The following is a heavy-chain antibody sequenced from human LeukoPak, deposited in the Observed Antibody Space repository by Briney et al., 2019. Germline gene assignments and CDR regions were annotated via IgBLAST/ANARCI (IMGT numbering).Heavy chain of an antibody. V-gene: IGHV4-59*02. CDR1: GGSVSGYY. Sequence: PSETLSLSCVVSGGSVSGYYWGWIRQPPGRGLEWIGYVYYSGSTNYNPSFKSRITISVDTSRNQFSLQLSSVTAADTAVYYCARIHRYCSGGACYVLDNWGQGTLVAVSS. J-gene: IGHJ4*02. CDR2: VYYSGST. D-gene: IGHD2-15*01. CDR3: ARIHRYCSGGACYVLDN.